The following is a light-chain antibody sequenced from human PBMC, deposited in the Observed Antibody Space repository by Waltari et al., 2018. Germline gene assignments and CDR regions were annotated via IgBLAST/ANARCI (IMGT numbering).Light chain of an antibody. V-gene: IGKV3-20*01. CDR2: GAS. CDR1: QSVSSSY. CDR3: QQYGSLSWT. J-gene: IGKJ1*01. Sequence: IVLTQSPRTLSLSPGERATLSCRASQSVSSSYLAWYQQKPGQTPRPLLYGASSTATGIPDRFSGSGSGTDFTLTISRLEPEDFAVYYCQQYGSLSWTFGQGTKVEIK.